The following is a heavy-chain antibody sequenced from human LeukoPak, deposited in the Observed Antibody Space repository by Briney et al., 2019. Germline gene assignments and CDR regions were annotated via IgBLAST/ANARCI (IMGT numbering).Heavy chain of an antibody. J-gene: IGHJ4*02. D-gene: IGHD3-9*01. V-gene: IGHV3-21*01. CDR3: ARDGGYFDTTGYYFDY. CDR1: GFTFRSYT. Sequence: NPGGSLRLSCAASGFTFRSYTMNWVRQAPGKGLEWVSSISSSSSDLSFTDSVKGRFTISRDNAKNSLYLEMNSLRAEDTAVYYCARDGGYFDTTGYYFDYWGQGTLVTVSS. CDR2: ISSSSSDL.